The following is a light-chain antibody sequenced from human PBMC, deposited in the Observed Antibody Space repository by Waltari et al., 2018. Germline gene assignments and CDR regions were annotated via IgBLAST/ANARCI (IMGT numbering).Light chain of an antibody. CDR2: DVS. Sequence: QSALTQPRSVSGSPGQSVTISCTGTSSDVGGSNYVSWYQQHPGKAPKLMIYDVSKRPSGVPERFSGSNSGNTATLTISGTQVMDEAVYYCQAWDNNSVLFGGGTKLTVL. J-gene: IGLJ2*01. V-gene: IGLV2-11*01. CDR1: SSDVGGSNY. CDR3: QAWDNNSVL.